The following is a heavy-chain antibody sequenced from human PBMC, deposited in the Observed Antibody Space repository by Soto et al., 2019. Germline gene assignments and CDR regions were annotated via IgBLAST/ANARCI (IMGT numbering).Heavy chain of an antibody. CDR3: ARGLWSFDY. J-gene: IGHJ4*02. Sequence: QVQLVESGGGVVQPGRSLRLSCAASGFTFSSYGMHWVRQAPGKGLEWVALIWYVGSNKYYADSVKGRFTISRDNSKNTLFLQMNSLRAEDTAVYYCARGLWSFDYWGQGTLVTVSS. V-gene: IGHV3-33*01. D-gene: IGHD5-18*01. CDR1: GFTFSSYG. CDR2: IWYVGSNK.